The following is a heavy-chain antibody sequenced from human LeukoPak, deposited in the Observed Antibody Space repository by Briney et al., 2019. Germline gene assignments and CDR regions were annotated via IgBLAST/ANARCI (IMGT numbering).Heavy chain of an antibody. Sequence: AGGSLRLSCAVSGFTFSDYYMSWIRQAPGKGLEWILYIDSSRKAIYYADSVKGRFTISRDNAKNSLFLQMNSLRTEDTAVYYCARGLRQTIGYPLFDYWGQGALVTVSS. V-gene: IGHV3-11*04. J-gene: IGHJ4*02. D-gene: IGHD5-18*01. CDR1: GFTFSDYY. CDR3: ARGLRQTIGYPLFDY. CDR2: IDSSRKAI.